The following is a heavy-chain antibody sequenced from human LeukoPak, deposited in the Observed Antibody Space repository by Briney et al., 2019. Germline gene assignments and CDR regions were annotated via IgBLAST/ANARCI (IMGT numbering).Heavy chain of an antibody. Sequence: TPSETLSLTCTVSGGSISSYYWSWIRQPPGKGLEWIGYIYYSGSTNYNPSLKSRVTISVDTSKNQFSLKLSSVTAADTAVYFCARGPYSYDSSGAFDIWGQGTMVTVSS. CDR3: ARGPYSYDSSGAFDI. D-gene: IGHD3-22*01. J-gene: IGHJ3*02. CDR2: IYYSGST. V-gene: IGHV4-59*01. CDR1: GGSISSYY.